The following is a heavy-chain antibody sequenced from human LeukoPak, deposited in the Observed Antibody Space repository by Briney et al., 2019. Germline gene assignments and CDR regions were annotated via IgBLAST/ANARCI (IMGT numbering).Heavy chain of an antibody. CDR1: GDSVPSNSAA. J-gene: IGHJ6*02. D-gene: IGHD5-18*01. CDR2: TYYRSKWYN. Sequence: SQTLSLTCAISGDSVPSNSAAWNWIRQSPSRGLEWLGRTYYRSKWYNDYAVSVKSRITINPDTSKNQFSLQPNSVTPEDTAVYYCARSPGIQLWEYYYYGMDVWGQGTTVTVSS. V-gene: IGHV6-1*01. CDR3: ARSPGIQLWEYYYYGMDV.